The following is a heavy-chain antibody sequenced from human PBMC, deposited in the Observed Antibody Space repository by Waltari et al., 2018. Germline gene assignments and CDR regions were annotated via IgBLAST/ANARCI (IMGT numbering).Heavy chain of an antibody. V-gene: IGHV4-59*13. CDR2: IHFTGVP. CDR1: GGSISDSY. CDR3: ATLVTSCIEDNCYDALGS. D-gene: IGHD1-20*01. Sequence: QVHLQESGPGLVKPSETLSLICTVSGGSISDSYWGWIRQPPGKGLEGIGYIHFTGVPNYSPSLESRVVISVDTSKNQFSLKVNSVTAADTAVYYCATLVTSCIEDNCYDALGSWGLGALVTVSS. J-gene: IGHJ4*02.